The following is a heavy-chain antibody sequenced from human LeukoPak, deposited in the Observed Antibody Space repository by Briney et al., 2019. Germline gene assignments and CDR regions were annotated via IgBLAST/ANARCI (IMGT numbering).Heavy chain of an antibody. J-gene: IGHJ4*02. CDR1: GFAFSTYS. CDR2: ISSSGSTI. CDR3: ARGWGCTGGACFFDY. D-gene: IGHD2-8*02. V-gene: IGHV3-48*02. Sequence: GGSLRLSCAASGFAFSTYSMSWVRQAPGKGLEWVSYISSSGSTIYYADSVKGRFTISRDNAKNSLYLQMNSLRDEGTAVFYCARGWGCTGGACFFDYWGQGTLVTVSS.